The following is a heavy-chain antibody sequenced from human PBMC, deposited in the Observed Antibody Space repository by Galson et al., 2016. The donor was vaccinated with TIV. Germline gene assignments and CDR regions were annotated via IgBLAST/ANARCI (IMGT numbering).Heavy chain of an antibody. CDR2: INPDSGAT. CDR1: GYTFTDSY. CDR3: ARSSWGPPLGHCLLTACYTAWYSDV. Sequence: SVKVSCKASGYTFTDSYLHWVRQAPGQGLEWMGWINPDSGATNYAQKFQGRVTMTRDKSTSTAYLDLRWLTSDDKAVYFCARSSWGPPLGHCLLTACYTAWYSDVWGRGTLIIVSS. V-gene: IGHV1-2*02. J-gene: IGHJ2*01. D-gene: IGHD2-15*01.